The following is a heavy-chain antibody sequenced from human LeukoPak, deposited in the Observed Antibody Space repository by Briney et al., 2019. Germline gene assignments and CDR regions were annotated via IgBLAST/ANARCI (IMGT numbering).Heavy chain of an antibody. V-gene: IGHV4-34*01. CDR1: GGSFSGYY. CDR2: INHSGST. Sequence: SETLSLTCAVYGGSFSGYYWSWIRQPPGKGLEWIGEINHSGSTNYNPSLKSRVTISVDTSKNQFSLKLSSVTAADTAVYYCASSSWLHSFDYWGQGTLVTVSS. J-gene: IGHJ4*02. CDR3: ASSSWLHSFDY. D-gene: IGHD6-13*01.